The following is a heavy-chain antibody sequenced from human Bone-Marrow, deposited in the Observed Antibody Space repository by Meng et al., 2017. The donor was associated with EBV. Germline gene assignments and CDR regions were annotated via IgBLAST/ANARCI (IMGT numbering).Heavy chain of an antibody. D-gene: IGHD6-19*01. CDR2: IIPIFGTA. V-gene: IGHV1-69*06. CDR1: GGPFSSYA. CDR3: ARGGGAGGWSWVDY. Sequence: QVQLVQSGAEVKKPGSSVKFSCXXSGGPFSSYAISWVRQAPGQGLERMGGIIPIFGTANYAQKFQGRVTITADKSTSTAYMELSSLRSEDTAVYYCARGGGAGGWSWVDYWGQGTRVTVCS. J-gene: IGHJ4*02.